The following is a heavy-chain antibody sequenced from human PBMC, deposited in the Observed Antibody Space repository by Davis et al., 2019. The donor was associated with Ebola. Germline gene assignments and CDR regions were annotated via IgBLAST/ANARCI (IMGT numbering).Heavy chain of an antibody. CDR1: GGSISSHY. Sequence: MPSETLSLTCTVSGGSISSHYWTWIRQPPGKGLEWIGHIHYSGSTHYNPSLKSRVTTSVDTSKNQFSLSLSSVTAADTAFYYCVRGSDAYKTGYWGQGTLVTVSS. V-gene: IGHV4-59*11. D-gene: IGHD5-24*01. CDR3: VRGSDAYKTGY. CDR2: IHYSGST. J-gene: IGHJ4*02.